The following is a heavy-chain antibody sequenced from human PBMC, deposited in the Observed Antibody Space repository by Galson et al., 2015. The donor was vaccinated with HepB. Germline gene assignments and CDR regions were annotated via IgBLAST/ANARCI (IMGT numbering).Heavy chain of an antibody. D-gene: IGHD3-22*01. CDR2: ISYDGSNK. Sequence: LRLSCAASGFTFSSYAMHWVRQAPGKGLEWVAVISYDGSNKYYADSVKGRFTISRDNSKNTLYLQMNSLRAEDTAVYYCARDPAAYDSSGYYPHFDYWGQGTLVTVSS. CDR3: ARDPAAYDSSGYYPHFDY. J-gene: IGHJ4*02. CDR1: GFTFSSYA. V-gene: IGHV3-30-3*01.